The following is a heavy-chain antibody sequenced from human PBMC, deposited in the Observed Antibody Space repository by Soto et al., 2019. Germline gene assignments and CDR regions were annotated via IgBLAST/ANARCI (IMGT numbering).Heavy chain of an antibody. Sequence: PSETLSLTCAVYGGSFSGYYWSWLRQPPGKGLEWIGEINHSGSTNYNPSLKSRVTISVDTSKNQFSLKLSSVTAADTAVYYCARGPGYDFWSGYYTGYYYYGMDVWGQGTTVTVSS. CDR1: GGSFSGYY. J-gene: IGHJ6*02. CDR2: INHSGST. CDR3: ARGPGYDFWSGYYTGYYYYGMDV. D-gene: IGHD3-3*01. V-gene: IGHV4-34*01.